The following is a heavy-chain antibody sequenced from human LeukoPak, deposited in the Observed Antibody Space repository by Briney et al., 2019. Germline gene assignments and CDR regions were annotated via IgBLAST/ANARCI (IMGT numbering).Heavy chain of an antibody. CDR2: INHSGST. CDR3: ARPRIATAGTYYFDY. V-gene: IGHV4-34*01. Sequence: PTETLSLTCAVYGGSFSGYYWSWIRQPPGKGLEWIGEINHSGSTNYNPSLKSRVTISVDRSKNQFSLKPSSVTAADTAVYYCARPRIATAGTYYFDYWGQGTLVTVSS. J-gene: IGHJ4*02. CDR1: GGSFSGYY. D-gene: IGHD6-13*01.